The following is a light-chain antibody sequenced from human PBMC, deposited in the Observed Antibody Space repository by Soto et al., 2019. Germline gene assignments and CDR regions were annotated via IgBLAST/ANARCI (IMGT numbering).Light chain of an antibody. CDR1: QSVSSN. Sequence: EIVMTQSPATLSVSPGERATLSCRASQSVSSNLAWYQQKPGQGPRPLIYGAFTRATGIPDRFSGSGSGTEFTLTISSLQSEDFAVYYCQQYNKWPPLTFGGGTKVDIK. J-gene: IGKJ4*01. CDR2: GAF. V-gene: IGKV3-15*01. CDR3: QQYNKWPPLT.